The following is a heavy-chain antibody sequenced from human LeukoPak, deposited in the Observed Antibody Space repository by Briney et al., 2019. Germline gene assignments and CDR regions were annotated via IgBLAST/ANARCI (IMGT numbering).Heavy chain of an antibody. V-gene: IGHV4-38-2*02. Sequence: SETLSLTCTVSGYSISSGYYWGWIRQPPGKGLEWIGSIYYSGSTYYNPSLKSRVTISVDTSKNQFSLKLSSVTAADTAVYYCARDQAGYYDLDYWGQGTLVTVSS. CDR3: ARDQAGYYDLDY. CDR2: IYYSGST. J-gene: IGHJ4*02. CDR1: GYSISSGYY. D-gene: IGHD3-22*01.